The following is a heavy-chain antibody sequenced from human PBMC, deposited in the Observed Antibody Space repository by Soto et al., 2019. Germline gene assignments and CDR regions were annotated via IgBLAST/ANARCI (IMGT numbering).Heavy chain of an antibody. D-gene: IGHD1-26*01. CDR3: ARGPPRGSYDI. J-gene: IGHJ4*02. CDR1: GGSVSNKTYY. Sequence: SETLSLTCSVSGGSVSNKTYYWSWIRQPPGKRLEWIGYVYYSGTTNYNPSLKSRVTISVDLSKNQFSLRLSSVTTADTAVYFCARGPPRGSYDIWGQGTPVTVSS. V-gene: IGHV4-61*01. CDR2: VYYSGTT.